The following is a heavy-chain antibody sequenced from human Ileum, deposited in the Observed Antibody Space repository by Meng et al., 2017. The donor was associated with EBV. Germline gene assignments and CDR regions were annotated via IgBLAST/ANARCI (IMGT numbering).Heavy chain of an antibody. CDR3: ARDSEAADY. V-gene: IGHV7-4-1*02. CDR1: GYTFTTYG. J-gene: IGHJ4*02. CDR2: INTNTGKP. D-gene: IGHD6-25*01. Sequence: QVQLLQYGSELKKPAASVRISCKASGYTFTTYGMNWVRPAPGQGLEWMGWINTNTGKPTYAQGLTGRFVFSLDTSVSTAYLQISSPKAEDTAVYYCARDSEAADYWGQGTLVTVSS.